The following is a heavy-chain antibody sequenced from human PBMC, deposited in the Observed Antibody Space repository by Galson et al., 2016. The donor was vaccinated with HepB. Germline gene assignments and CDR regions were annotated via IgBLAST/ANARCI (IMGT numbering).Heavy chain of an antibody. CDR2: VYYTGST. J-gene: IGHJ4*02. CDR1: GGAINSAYH. Sequence: TLSLTCSISGGAINSAYHWTWIRQHPGKGLEWIGYVYYTGSTYNKPSLKSRLTISLDTSKNHFSLNLTSVTAADTANYYCARVKSTVTFKAAAVDFWGQGTLVTVSS. V-gene: IGHV4-31*03. D-gene: IGHD4-17*01. CDR3: ARVKSTVTFKAAAVDF.